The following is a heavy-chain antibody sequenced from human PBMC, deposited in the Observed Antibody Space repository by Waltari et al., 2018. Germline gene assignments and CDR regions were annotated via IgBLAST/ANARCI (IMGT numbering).Heavy chain of an antibody. V-gene: IGHV1-2*06. CDR3: ARGPKQYYDFSADY. CDR1: GYTFTGHY. Sequence: QVQLVPSGAAVKNPVASVTVSCKASGYTFTGHYLPWVRQPPGQGLEWMGRINPNSGGTNYAQKFQGRVTMTRDTSISTAYMELSRLRSDDTAVYYCARGPKQYYDFSADYWGQGTLVTVSS. J-gene: IGHJ4*02. CDR2: INPNSGGT. D-gene: IGHD3-3*01.